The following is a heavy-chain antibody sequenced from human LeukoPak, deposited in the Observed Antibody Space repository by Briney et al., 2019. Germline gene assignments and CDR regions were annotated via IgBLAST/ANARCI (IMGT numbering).Heavy chain of an antibody. CDR1: GCTFTGYY. J-gene: IGHJ4*02. CDR3: AIFEKRPFDY. V-gene: IGHV1-2*02. D-gene: IGHD1-1*01. Sequence: GASVKVSCKASGCTFTGYYMHWVRQAPGQGLERMGWVNPNSGGTNYAQKFQGRVTMTRDTSISTAYMELSRLRSDDTAVYYCAIFEKRPFDYWGQGTLVTVSS. CDR2: VNPNSGGT.